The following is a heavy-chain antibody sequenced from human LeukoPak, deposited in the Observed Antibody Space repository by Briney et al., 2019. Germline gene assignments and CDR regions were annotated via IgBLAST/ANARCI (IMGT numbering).Heavy chain of an antibody. J-gene: IGHJ3*02. V-gene: IGHV1-2*02. CDR3: TMTSPAGYNLVGAFDT. CDR2: INPNSGGT. Sequence: ASVKVSCKASGYTFTGYYMHWVRQAPGQGLEWMGWINPNSGGTNYAQKFQGRVTMTRDTSISTAYVELSRLRSDDTAVYYCTMTSPAGYNLVGAFDTWGQGTKVTVSS. CDR1: GYTFTGYY. D-gene: IGHD5-24*01.